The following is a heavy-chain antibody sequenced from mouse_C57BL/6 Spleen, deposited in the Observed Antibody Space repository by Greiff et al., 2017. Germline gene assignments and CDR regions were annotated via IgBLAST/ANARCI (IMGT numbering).Heavy chain of an antibody. V-gene: IGHV2-6*03. D-gene: IGHD1-1*01. CDR3: ARMLYGSSPYYYAMDY. J-gene: IGHJ4*01. CDR1: GFSLTSYG. Sequence: VQLQQSGPGLVAPSQSLSITCTVSGFSLTSYGVHWVRQPPGKGLEWLVVIWSDGSTTYNSALKSRLSISKDNSKSQVFLKMNSLQTDDTAMYYCARMLYGSSPYYYAMDYWGQGTSVTVSS. CDR2: IWSDGST.